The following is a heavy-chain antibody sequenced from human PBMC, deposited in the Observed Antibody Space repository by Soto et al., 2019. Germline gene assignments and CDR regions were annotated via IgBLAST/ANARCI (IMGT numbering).Heavy chain of an antibody. CDR2: IDTSGHST. CDR3: AKRRGAGGHFDY. D-gene: IGHD2-15*01. Sequence: GGSLRLSCEASGFVFTNFWMHWVRHVPGKGLVWVARIDTSGHSTNYAESVKGRFTISRDNAKNTVSLQMNSLTAEDTAVYFCAKRRGAGGHFDYWGQGALVTVSS. CDR1: GFVFTNFW. J-gene: IGHJ4*02. V-gene: IGHV3-74*01.